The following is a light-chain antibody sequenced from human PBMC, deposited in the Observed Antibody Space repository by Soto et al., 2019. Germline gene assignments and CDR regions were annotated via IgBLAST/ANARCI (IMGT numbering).Light chain of an antibody. CDR1: QSVTNNY. V-gene: IGKV3-20*01. J-gene: IGKJ2*03. CDR2: GAS. Sequence: EIVLTQSPGTLSLSPGERATLSCRASQSVTNNYLAWYQQRPGQAPRPLIYGASTRATGIPDRFSGSGSGTDFTLTISRLEPEDFAGYYCQQHGRSKSFGQGTKLEIK. CDR3: QQHGRSKS.